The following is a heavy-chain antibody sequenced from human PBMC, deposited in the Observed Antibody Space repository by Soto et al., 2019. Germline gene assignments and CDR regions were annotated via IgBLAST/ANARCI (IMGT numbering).Heavy chain of an antibody. CDR3: AREVGDQIVGSPAPMCNYQPCKIYFDP. J-gene: IGHJ5*02. CDR1: GGSIASGSHY. V-gene: IGHV4-39*02. CDR2: VYYSGSTYSGTT. Sequence: QQELHESGPGLVKHSETLSRICTVSGGSIASGSHYWSWLRQPPGKGLEWIGNVYYSGSTYSGTTYYNPSFRSRVSISADTSKSQFYLKMSYVTAADTAMYYCAREVGDQIVGSPAPMCNYQPCKIYFDPWGQGTLVTVSS. D-gene: IGHD2-2*01.